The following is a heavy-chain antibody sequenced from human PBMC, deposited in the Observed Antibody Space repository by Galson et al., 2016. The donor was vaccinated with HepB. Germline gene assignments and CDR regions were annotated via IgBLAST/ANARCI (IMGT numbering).Heavy chain of an antibody. CDR3: ARGFPAATIDY. CDR1: GGTFSNYA. CDR2: INVGNGNT. Sequence: SVKVPCKASGGTFSNYAISWVRQAPGQRLEWMGWINVGNGNTKYSQKFQGRVTITRDTSAITAYMELSSLRSEDTAVYYCARGFPAATIDYWGQGTLVTGSS. V-gene: IGHV1-3*01. J-gene: IGHJ4*02. D-gene: IGHD2-2*01.